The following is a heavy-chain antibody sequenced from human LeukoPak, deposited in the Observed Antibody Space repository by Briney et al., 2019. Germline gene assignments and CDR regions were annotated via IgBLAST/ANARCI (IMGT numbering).Heavy chain of an antibody. Sequence: GASVKVSCKASGYTFTSYVISWVRPAPGQGLEWMGWICAYKGNTHYAQKLQGRVTMTTDTSTRTAYMELRSLRSDDTAVYYCARISYLTTRPADPRYFDYWGQGTLVTVSS. CDR3: ARISYLTTRPADPRYFDY. V-gene: IGHV1-18*01. D-gene: IGHD2-2*01. CDR2: ICAYKGNT. J-gene: IGHJ4*02. CDR1: GYTFTSYV.